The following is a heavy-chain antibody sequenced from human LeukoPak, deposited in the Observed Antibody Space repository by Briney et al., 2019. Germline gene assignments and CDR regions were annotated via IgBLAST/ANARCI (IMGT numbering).Heavy chain of an antibody. CDR1: GYSISSGYY. CDR2: IYHNGTT. CDR3: ARGNDY. D-gene: IGHD1-1*01. J-gene: IGHJ4*02. Sequence: SETLSLICTVSGYSISSGYYWGWIRLPPGKGLEWIGSIYHNGTTYYSPSLKSRVTISVDTSKNQFSLKLSSLTAADTAVYYCARGNDYWGQGTLVTVSS. V-gene: IGHV4-38-2*02.